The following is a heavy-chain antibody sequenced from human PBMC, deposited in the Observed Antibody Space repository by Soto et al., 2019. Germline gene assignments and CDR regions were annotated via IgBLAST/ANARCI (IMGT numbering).Heavy chain of an antibody. CDR1: GFTFTFSS. Sequence: EVQLVESGGGLVKPGESLRLSCAACGFTFTFSSMAWFRQAPGKGLEWVSSIDYNSNYIFYAESVRGRFTISRDNARNSLYLQMHSLRVEDTAVYYCAREGSCANYVCLPVYWGQGTLVTVSS. CDR2: IDYNSNYI. D-gene: IGHD2-8*01. CDR3: AREGSCANYVCLPVY. J-gene: IGHJ4*02. V-gene: IGHV3-21*01.